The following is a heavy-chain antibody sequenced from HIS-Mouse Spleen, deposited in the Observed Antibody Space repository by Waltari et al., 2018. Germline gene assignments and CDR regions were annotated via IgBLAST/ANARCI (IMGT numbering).Heavy chain of an antibody. D-gene: IGHD6-13*01. Sequence: QLQLQESGPGLVKPSETLSLTCTVSGGSISSSSYYWGWIRQPPGTGLEGIVSIYYSGSTHHTPTRKSRVTLSVDTSKNQFSLKLSSVTAADTAVYYCAREIPYSSSWYDWYFDLWGRGTLVTVSS. CDR3: AREIPYSSSWYDWYFDL. V-gene: IGHV4-39*07. CDR1: GGSISSSSYY. J-gene: IGHJ2*01. CDR2: IYYSGST.